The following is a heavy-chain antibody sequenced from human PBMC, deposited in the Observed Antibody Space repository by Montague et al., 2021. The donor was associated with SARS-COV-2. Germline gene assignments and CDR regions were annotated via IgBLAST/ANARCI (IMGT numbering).Heavy chain of an antibody. CDR3: ARPLVRGVPKAFDI. Sequence: SETLSLTCTVSGGSITRNYYWGWIRQPPGKGLGWVGNIYYSGTTFINPSLESRVTISVDASKNQFSLNLTSVTAADTAVYYCARPLVRGVPKAFDIRGQGALVIVSS. CDR2: IYYSGTT. CDR1: GGSITRNYY. V-gene: IGHV4-39*01. J-gene: IGHJ3*02. D-gene: IGHD3-10*01.